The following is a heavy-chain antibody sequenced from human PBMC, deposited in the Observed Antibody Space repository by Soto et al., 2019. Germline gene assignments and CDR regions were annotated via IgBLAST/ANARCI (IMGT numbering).Heavy chain of an antibody. V-gene: IGHV4-39*01. CDR3: ARRGSGSYSDY. CDR2: IYYSGST. Sequence: SETLSLTCTVSGGSISAYSWGWIRQPPGKGLEWIGSIYYSGSTYYNPSLKSRVTISVDTSKNQFSLKLSSVTAADTAVYYCARRGSGSYSDYWGQGTLVTVSS. J-gene: IGHJ4*02. D-gene: IGHD3-10*01. CDR1: GGSISAYS.